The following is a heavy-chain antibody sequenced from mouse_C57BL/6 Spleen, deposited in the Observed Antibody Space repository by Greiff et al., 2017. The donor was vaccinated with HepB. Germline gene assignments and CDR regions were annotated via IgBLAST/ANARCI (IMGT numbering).Heavy chain of an antibody. CDR1: GYTFTSYW. D-gene: IGHD4-1*01. J-gene: IGHJ1*03. V-gene: IGHV1-52*01. Sequence: VQLQQSGAELVRPGSSVKLSCKASGYTFTSYWMHWVKQRPIQGLEWIGNIDPSDSETHYNQKFKDKATLTVDKSSSTAYMQLSSLTSEDSAVYYCARVWDEEEYFDVWGTGTTVTVSS. CDR2: IDPSDSET. CDR3: ARVWDEEEYFDV.